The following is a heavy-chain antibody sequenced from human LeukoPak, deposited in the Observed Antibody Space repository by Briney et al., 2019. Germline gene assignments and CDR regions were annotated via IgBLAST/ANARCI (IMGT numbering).Heavy chain of an antibody. J-gene: IGHJ5*02. CDR3: ARGYSSSWRGKFDP. CDR1: GGTFSSYA. V-gene: IGHV1-8*02. Sequence: GSSVKVSCKASGGTFSSYAISWVRQAPGQGLEWMGWMNPNSGNTDYAQKFQGRVTMTRNTSISTAYMELSSLRSEDTAVYYCARGYSSSWRGKFDPWGQGTLVTVSS. D-gene: IGHD6-13*01. CDR2: MNPNSGNT.